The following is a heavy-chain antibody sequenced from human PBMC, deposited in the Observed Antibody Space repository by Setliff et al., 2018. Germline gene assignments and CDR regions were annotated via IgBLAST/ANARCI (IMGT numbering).Heavy chain of an antibody. CDR2: IYPGDSHNI. CDR3: ARPSAGYSRPFDV. Sequence: GESLKISCKDSGYSFSISWIGWVRQMPGKGLGWMGIIYPGDSHNIRYSPSFQGQVTISADKSISTAYLQWSSLKASDTAIYYCARPSAGYSRPFDVWGQGTMVTVSS. V-gene: IGHV5-51*01. J-gene: IGHJ3*01. CDR1: GYSFSISW. D-gene: IGHD2-15*01.